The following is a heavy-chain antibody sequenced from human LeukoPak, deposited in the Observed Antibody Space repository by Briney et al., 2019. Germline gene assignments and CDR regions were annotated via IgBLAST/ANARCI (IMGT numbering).Heavy chain of an antibody. V-gene: IGHV1-8*01. CDR1: GYTFTSYD. J-gene: IGHJ4*02. CDR3: ARNLPAVRPFDY. CDR2: MNPNSGNT. Sequence: GASVQVSCKASGYTFTSYDMHWVRQATGQGLEWMGWMNPNSGNTGYAQKLQGRVTMTRNTSISTAYMELSSLRSEDTAVYYCARNLPAVRPFDYWGQGTLVTVAS. D-gene: IGHD1-1*01.